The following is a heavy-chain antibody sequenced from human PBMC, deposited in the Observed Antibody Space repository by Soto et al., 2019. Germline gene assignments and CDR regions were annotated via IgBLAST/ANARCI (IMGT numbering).Heavy chain of an antibody. D-gene: IGHD6-13*01. V-gene: IGHV4-31*03. J-gene: IGHJ6*03. CDR1: GGSVSSGDYY. CDR3: ARGAFLANEVAAAEQVNMDV. Sequence: SETLSLTCTVSGGSVSSGDYYWSWIRQHPGKGLEWIGYIYYSGSTYYNPSLKSRVTISKDTSKNQFSLKLSSVTAADTAVYYCARGAFLANEVAAAEQVNMDVWGKGTTVTVSS. CDR2: IYYSGST.